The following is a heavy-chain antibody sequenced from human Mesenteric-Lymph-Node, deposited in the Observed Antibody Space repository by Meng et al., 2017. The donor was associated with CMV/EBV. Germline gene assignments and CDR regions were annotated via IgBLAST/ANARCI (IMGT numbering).Heavy chain of an antibody. Sequence: GYFSGSYWSWIRQPPRKGLEWIGEINHSGSTNYNPSLKSRVTISVDTSKNQFSLKLSSVTAADTAVYYCARQHIVVVVAADLRWFDPWGQGTLVTVSS. CDR1: GYFSGSY. V-gene: IGHV4-34*01. D-gene: IGHD2-15*01. J-gene: IGHJ5*02. CDR3: ARQHIVVVVAADLRWFDP. CDR2: INHSGST.